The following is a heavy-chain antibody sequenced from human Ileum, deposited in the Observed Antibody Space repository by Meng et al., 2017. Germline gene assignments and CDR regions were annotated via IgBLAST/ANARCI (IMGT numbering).Heavy chain of an antibody. J-gene: IGHJ6*02. CDR2: IPPGRDYI. V-gene: IGHV3-21*06. CDR1: GFTFNTYT. CDR3: AGEATTVTSTGMIHYYCYYGLDV. D-gene: IGHD4-17*01. Sequence: GESLKISCVASGFTFNTYTINWVRQAPGKGLEWVASIPPGRDYIYYADSVKGRFTISRDNAKSSVYLQLNSLTVEDTGVYYCAGEATTVTSTGMIHYYCYYGLDVWGQGTTVTVSS.